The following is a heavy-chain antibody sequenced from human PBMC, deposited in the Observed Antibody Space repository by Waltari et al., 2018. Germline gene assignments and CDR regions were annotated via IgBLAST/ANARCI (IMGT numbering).Heavy chain of an antibody. Sequence: QVQMVQSGAEVKKPGASAKVSGKASGYNFTNYDISWVRQAAGQGLEWMGWMNPDSGNTGYAQRIQGRVTMTRNTSISTAYMELSSLRSEDTAVYYCARTYYDFWTGSYWVHYFDDWGQGTLVTVSS. CDR1: GYNFTNYD. J-gene: IGHJ4*02. CDR2: MNPDSGNT. D-gene: IGHD3-3*01. V-gene: IGHV1-8*01. CDR3: ARTYYDFWTGSYWVHYFDD.